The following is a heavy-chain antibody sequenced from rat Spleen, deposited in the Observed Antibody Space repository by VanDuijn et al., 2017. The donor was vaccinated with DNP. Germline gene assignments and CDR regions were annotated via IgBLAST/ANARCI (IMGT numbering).Heavy chain of an antibody. V-gene: IGHV5-29*01. CDR3: ARHEATEGIDFDY. Sequence: EVQLVESGGNLVQPGRSLKLSCAASGFTFSDYGMAWVRQAPTKGLEWVATISYDGSSTWYRDSVKGRFTISRDNAKSTLYLQMDSLRSEDTATYYCARHEATEGIDFDYWGQGVMVTVSS. D-gene: IGHD1-11*01. CDR1: GFTFSDYG. J-gene: IGHJ2*01. CDR2: ISYDGSST.